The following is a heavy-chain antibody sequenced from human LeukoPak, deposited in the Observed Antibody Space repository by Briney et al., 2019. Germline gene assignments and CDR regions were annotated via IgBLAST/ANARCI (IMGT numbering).Heavy chain of an antibody. CDR1: GGSISGYY. J-gene: IGHJ4*02. CDR2: IYYSGST. CDR3: ARGIDSGSSFDY. D-gene: IGHD1-26*01. V-gene: IGHV4-59*01. Sequence: SETLSLTCTVSGGSISGYYWSWIRQPPGKGLEWIAYIYYSGSTNYNPSLKSRVTISVDTSKNQFSLKLSSVTAVDTAVYYCARGIDSGSSFDYWGQGTLVTVSS.